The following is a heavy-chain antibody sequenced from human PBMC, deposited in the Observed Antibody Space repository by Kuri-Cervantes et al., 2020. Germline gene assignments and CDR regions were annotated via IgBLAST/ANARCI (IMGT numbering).Heavy chain of an antibody. J-gene: IGHJ4*02. CDR2: IYYSGST. D-gene: IGHD6-19*01. CDR3: ANIAVAGKGY. V-gene: IGHV4-39*01. Sequence: GSLRLSCTASGGSISSSSYYWGWIRQPPGKGLEWIGSIYYSGSTYYNPSLKSRVTISVDTSKNQFSLKLSSVTAADTAVYYCANIAVAGKGYWGQGTLVTVSS. CDR1: GGSISSSSYY.